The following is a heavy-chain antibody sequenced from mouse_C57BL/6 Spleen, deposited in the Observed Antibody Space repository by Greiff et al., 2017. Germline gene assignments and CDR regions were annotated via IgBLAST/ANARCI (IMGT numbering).Heavy chain of an antibody. V-gene: IGHV1-69*01. Sequence: QVQLQQPGAELVMPGASVKLSCKASGYTFTSYWMHWVKQRPGQGLEWIGEIDPSDSYTNYNQKFKGKSTLTVDKSSSTAYMQLNSLTSEDSAVYYCARFNCDYGGFAYWGQGTLVTVSA. CDR3: ARFNCDYGGFAY. CDR2: IDPSDSYT. D-gene: IGHD2-4*01. J-gene: IGHJ3*01. CDR1: GYTFTSYW.